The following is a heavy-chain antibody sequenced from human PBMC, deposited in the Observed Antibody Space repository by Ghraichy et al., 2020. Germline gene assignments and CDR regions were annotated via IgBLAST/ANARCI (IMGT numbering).Heavy chain of an antibody. CDR1: GGSFSGYY. CDR3: ARGKHHTIFGSSRRWGYYGMDV. CDR2: INHSGST. J-gene: IGHJ6*02. V-gene: IGHV4-34*01. Sequence: SETPSLTCAVYGGSFSGYYWSWIRQPPGKGLEWIGEINHSGSTNYNPSLKSRVTISVDTSKNQFSLKLSSVTAAGTAVYYCARGKHHTIFGSSRRWGYYGMDVWGQGTTVTVSS. D-gene: IGHD3-3*01.